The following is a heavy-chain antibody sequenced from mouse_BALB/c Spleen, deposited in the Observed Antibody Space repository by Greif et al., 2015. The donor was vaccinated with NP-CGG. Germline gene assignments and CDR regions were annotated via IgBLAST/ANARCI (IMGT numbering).Heavy chain of an antibody. CDR1: GYTFTSYY. J-gene: IGHJ4*01. CDR3: ANYRYDYYAMDY. Sequence: VQLQQSGPELVKPGASVRISCKASGYTFTSYYIHWVKQRPGQGLEWIGWIYPGNVNTKYNEKFKGKATLTADKSSSTAYMQLSSLTSEDSAVYCCANYRYDYYAMDYWGQGTSVTVSS. D-gene: IGHD2-14*01. V-gene: IGHV1S56*01. CDR2: IYPGNVNT.